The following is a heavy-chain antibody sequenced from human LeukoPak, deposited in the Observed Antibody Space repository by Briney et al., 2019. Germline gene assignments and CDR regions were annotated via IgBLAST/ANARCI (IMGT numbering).Heavy chain of an antibody. V-gene: IGHV3-23*01. Sequence: GGSLRLSCAASGFTFTNYAISWVRQARGKGLEWVSAISGTGGSTFYADSVKGRFTISRDNSRNTLYLLINSLRAEDTAVYYCAKQGYSGIFDYWGQGTLVTVSS. J-gene: IGHJ4*02. D-gene: IGHD3-10*01. CDR1: GFTFTNYA. CDR3: AKQGYSGIFDY. CDR2: ISGTGGST.